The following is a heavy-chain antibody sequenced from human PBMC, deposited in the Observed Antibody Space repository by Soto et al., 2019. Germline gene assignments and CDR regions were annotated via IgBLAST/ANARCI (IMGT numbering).Heavy chain of an antibody. CDR3: AREGQRLAGYYYYGMDV. CDR2: IIPIFGTA. V-gene: IGHV1-69*06. CDR1: GGTFSSYA. Sequence: QVQLVQSGAEVKKPGSSVKVSCKASGGTFSSYAISWVRQAPGQGLEWMGGIIPIFGTANYAQKFQGRVTITADKSTSTAYMELSSLRSEDTAVYYCAREGQRLAGYYYYGMDVWGQGTTVTVSS. J-gene: IGHJ6*02. D-gene: IGHD6-25*01.